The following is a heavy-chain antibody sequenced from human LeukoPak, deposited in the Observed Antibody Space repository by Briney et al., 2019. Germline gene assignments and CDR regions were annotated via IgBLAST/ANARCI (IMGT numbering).Heavy chain of an antibody. CDR1: GYSFTSYW. CDR3: ARQISDSSGYYRFDY. Sequence: GESLKISCKGSGYSFTSYWIGWVRQMPGKGLEWMGIIYPGDSDTRYSPSFQGQVTISADKSISTAYLQWSSLKASDTAMYYCARQISDSSGYYRFDYWGQGTLVTVSS. CDR2: IYPGDSDT. V-gene: IGHV5-51*01. J-gene: IGHJ4*02. D-gene: IGHD3-22*01.